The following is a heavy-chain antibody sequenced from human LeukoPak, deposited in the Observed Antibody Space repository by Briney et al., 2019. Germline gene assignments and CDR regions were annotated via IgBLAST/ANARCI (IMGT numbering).Heavy chain of an antibody. CDR1: GYTFTSNY. CDR3: ARVGISGTRFEFDY. D-gene: IGHD1-20*01. J-gene: IGHJ4*02. V-gene: IGHV1-46*01. CDR2: INPSGGST. Sequence: ASVKVSFKSAGYTFTSNYMHLKRQAPGQGLEWMGIINPSGGSTSYAQKFQGRVTMTRDTSTSTLYMELSSLRSEDTAVYYCARVGISGTRFEFDYWGQGTLVTVSS.